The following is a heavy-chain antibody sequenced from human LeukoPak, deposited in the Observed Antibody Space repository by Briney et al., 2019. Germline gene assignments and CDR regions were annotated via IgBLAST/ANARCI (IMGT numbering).Heavy chain of an antibody. CDR1: GFTFSNAW. D-gene: IGHD2-2*01. CDR3: TTDLDIVVVPAAIGY. V-gene: IGHV3-15*01. CDR2: IKSKTDGGTT. Sequence: GGSLRLSCAASGFTFSNAWMSWVRQAPGKGLEWVGRIKSKTDGGTTDYAAPVKGRFTTSRDDSKNTLYLQMNSLKTEDTAVYYCTTDLDIVVVPAAIGYWGQGTLVTVSS. J-gene: IGHJ4*02.